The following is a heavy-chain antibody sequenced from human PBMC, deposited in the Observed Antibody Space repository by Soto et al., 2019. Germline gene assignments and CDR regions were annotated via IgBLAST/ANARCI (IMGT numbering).Heavy chain of an antibody. V-gene: IGHV3-33*01. Sequence: PGGSLRLSCAASGFTFSSYGMHWVRQAPGKGLEWVAVIWYDGSNKYYADSVKGRFTISRDNSKNTLYLQMNSLRAEDTAVYYCARDGNYYGSDSYSDYWGQGTQVTVSS. CDR1: GFTFSSYG. D-gene: IGHD3-10*01. CDR3: ARDGNYYGSDSYSDY. CDR2: IWYDGSNK. J-gene: IGHJ4*02.